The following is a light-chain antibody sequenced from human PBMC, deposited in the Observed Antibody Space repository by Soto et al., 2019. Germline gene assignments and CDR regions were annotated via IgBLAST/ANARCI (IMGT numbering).Light chain of an antibody. CDR3: QQYGGAPFT. CDR1: RSVSNY. V-gene: IGKV3-20*01. CDR2: GGA. J-gene: IGKJ3*01. Sequence: EIVLTQSPATLSLSPGERATLSCRASRSVSNYLAWYQQKPGQSPRLLIYGGATRATDVPDRFSGSGSGTDFALTISRLEPEDSAVYYCQQYGGAPFTFGPGTRVDVK.